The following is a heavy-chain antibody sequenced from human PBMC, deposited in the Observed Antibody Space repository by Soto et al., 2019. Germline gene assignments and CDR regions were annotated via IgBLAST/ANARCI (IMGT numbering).Heavy chain of an antibody. CDR3: ALSVCSGGSCYESPGYYYYGMDV. V-gene: IGHV1-69*13. D-gene: IGHD2-15*01. CDR1: GGTFSSYA. Sequence: SVKVSCKASGGTFSSYAISWVRQAPGRGLEWMRGIIPIFGTANYAQKFQGRVTITADESTSTAYMELSSLRSEDTAVYYCALSVCSGGSCYESPGYYYYGMDVWGKGPTVTVSS. CDR2: IIPIFGTA. J-gene: IGHJ6*04.